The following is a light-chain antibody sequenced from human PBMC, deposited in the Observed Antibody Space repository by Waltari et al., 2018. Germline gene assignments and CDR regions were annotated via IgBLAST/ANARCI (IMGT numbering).Light chain of an antibody. J-gene: IGLJ3*02. CDR2: DVT. CDR3: SSYAGTYTGV. CDR1: SSDVGGSNY. Sequence: QSALTQPRSVSESPGQSVTISCTGTSSDVGGSNYISWYQHHPGKAPKLIIYDVTKRPSGVPDRFSASKSGNTASLTISGLRAEDEADYYCSSYAGTYTGVFGGGTKLTVL. V-gene: IGLV2-11*01.